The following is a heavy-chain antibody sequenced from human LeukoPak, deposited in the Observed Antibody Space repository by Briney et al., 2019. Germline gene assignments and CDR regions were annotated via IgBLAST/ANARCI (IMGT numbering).Heavy chain of an antibody. D-gene: IGHD3-10*01. CDR1: GGSFSGYY. V-gene: IGHV4-34*01. CDR3: AYGSGSSQGY. J-gene: IGHJ4*02. Sequence: PSETLSLTCAVYGGSFSGYYWSWIRQPPGKGLEWIGEINHSGSTNYNPSLKSRVTISVDTSKNQFSLELSSVTAADTAVYYCAYGSGSSQGYWGQGTLVTVSS. CDR2: INHSGST.